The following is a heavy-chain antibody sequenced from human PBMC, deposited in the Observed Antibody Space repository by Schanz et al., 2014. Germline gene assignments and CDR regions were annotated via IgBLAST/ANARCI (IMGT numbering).Heavy chain of an antibody. CDR2: ISDYNGKT. D-gene: IGHD3-10*01. J-gene: IGHJ6*02. Sequence: QVQLVQSGADVKKPGSSVRVSCKASGGTFSRLTFSWVRQAPGQGLEWMGWISDYNGKTNYAQKFQDRVIMSTDRSSSTAYLELRSLTSDDSAIYYCARHRFGVFYYGLDVWGQGTTILVSS. CDR1: GGTFSRLT. CDR3: ARHRFGVFYYGLDV. V-gene: IGHV1-18*01.